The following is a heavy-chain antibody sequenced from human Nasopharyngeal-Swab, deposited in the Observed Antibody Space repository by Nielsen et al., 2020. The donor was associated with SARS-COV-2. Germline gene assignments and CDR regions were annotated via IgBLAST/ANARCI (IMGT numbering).Heavy chain of an antibody. Sequence: SGPTLVKPSQTLTLTCTFSGFSLSTSKVGVSWVRQLPGKALEWLALLYWDDDNRYNPSLKSRITITKDTSKNHVVLTMTNMDPVDTATYFCVHSTGWCLDYWGQGTLVTVSS. CDR1: GFSLSTSKVG. CDR2: LYWDDDN. V-gene: IGHV2-5*02. CDR3: VHSTGWCLDY. J-gene: IGHJ4*02. D-gene: IGHD6-19*01.